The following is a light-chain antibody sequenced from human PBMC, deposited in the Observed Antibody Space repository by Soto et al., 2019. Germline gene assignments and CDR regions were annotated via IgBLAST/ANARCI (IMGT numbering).Light chain of an antibody. CDR1: QTISSW. Sequence: DIQMTQSPSTLSGSVGDRVTITCRASQTISSWLAWYQQKPGKAPKLLIYKASYLASGVPSKFSGGGSGTEFTLTISSLQPDDFATYYCQQYSSYWTFGQGTKVDI. CDR2: KAS. J-gene: IGKJ1*01. V-gene: IGKV1-5*03. CDR3: QQYSSYWT.